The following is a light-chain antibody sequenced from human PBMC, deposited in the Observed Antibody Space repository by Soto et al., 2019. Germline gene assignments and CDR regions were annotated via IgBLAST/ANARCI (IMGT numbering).Light chain of an antibody. V-gene: IGKV1-9*01. CDR3: QQPNSFPLT. CDR1: QGISSF. J-gene: IGKJ4*01. Sequence: DIQLTQSPSFLSASVGDRVTITCRASQGISSFLAWYQQKPGKAPKLLIYSASTLQSGFPSRFSGSGSGTEFTLPISSLQPEDVSNYYYQQPNSFPLTFGGGTKVEIK. CDR2: SAS.